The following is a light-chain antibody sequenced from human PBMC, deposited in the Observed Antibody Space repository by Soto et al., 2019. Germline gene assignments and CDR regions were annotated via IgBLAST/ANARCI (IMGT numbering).Light chain of an antibody. CDR3: QHSYNTPRT. CDR2: GAS. CDR1: QSISTY. J-gene: IGKJ1*01. V-gene: IGKV1-39*01. Sequence: DIQMTQSPSSLSASVGDRVTITCRASQSISTYLNWYQQKPGKAPKLLIYGASSLQSGVPSRFSGSGSGTDFTLAMTRLQPEDFATYYCQHSYNTPRTFGQGTKVEIK.